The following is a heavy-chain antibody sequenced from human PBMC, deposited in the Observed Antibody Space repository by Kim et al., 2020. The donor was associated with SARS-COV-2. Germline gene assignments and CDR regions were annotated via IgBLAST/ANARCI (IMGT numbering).Heavy chain of an antibody. CDR3: ARGGWCSGGSCYSNWFDP. D-gene: IGHD2-15*01. CDR2: IIPILGIA. CDR1: GGTFSSYA. V-gene: IGHV1-69*04. Sequence: SVKVSCKASGGTFSSYAISWVRQAPGQGLEWMGRIIPILGIANYAQKFQGRVTITADKSTSTAYMELSSLRSEDTAVYYCARGGWCSGGSCYSNWFDPWGQGTLVTVSS. J-gene: IGHJ5*02.